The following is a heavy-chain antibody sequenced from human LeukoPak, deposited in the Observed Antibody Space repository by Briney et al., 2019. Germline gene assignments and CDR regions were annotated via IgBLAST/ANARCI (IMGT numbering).Heavy chain of an antibody. CDR3: ARDYCSGGSCYLWGAPFDY. Sequence: GGSLRLSCAASGFTFSSYSMNWVRQAPGKGLEWVSYISSSGSTIYYADSVKGRFTISRDNAKNSLYLQMNSLRAEDTAVYYCARDYCSGGSCYLWGAPFDYWGQGTLVTVSS. CDR1: GFTFSSYS. D-gene: IGHD2-15*01. V-gene: IGHV3-48*04. CDR2: ISSSGSTI. J-gene: IGHJ4*02.